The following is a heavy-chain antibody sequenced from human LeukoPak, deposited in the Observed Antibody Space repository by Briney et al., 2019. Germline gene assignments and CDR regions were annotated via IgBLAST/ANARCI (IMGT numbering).Heavy chain of an antibody. CDR3: AKDRFSGSYANWFDP. CDR1: GFTFSNSG. D-gene: IGHD1-26*01. J-gene: IGHJ5*02. Sequence: GGSLRLSCAASGFTFSNSGMNWVRQAPGKGLEWVSTISGSGDSTYYADSVKGRFTTSRDNSKNTLYLQMNSLRAEDTAVYYCAKDRFSGSYANWFDPWGQGTLVTVSS. V-gene: IGHV3-23*01. CDR2: ISGSGDST.